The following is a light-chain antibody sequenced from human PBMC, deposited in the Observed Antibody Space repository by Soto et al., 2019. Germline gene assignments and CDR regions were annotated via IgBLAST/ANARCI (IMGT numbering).Light chain of an antibody. CDR3: SSYTSSSTSVV. J-gene: IGLJ2*01. CDR2: EVS. V-gene: IGLV2-14*01. Sequence: QSVLTQPASVSGSPGQSITISCTGTSSDVGAYNYVSWYQQHPGKAPKLMIYEVSNRPSGVSHRFSGSKSGNTASLTISGLQAEDEADYYCSSYTSSSTSVVFGGGTKVTVL. CDR1: SSDVGAYNY.